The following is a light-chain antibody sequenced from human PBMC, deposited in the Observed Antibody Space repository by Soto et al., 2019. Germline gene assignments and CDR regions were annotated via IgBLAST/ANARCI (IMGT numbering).Light chain of an antibody. CDR2: AAS. CDR3: QQSYSTPPLT. J-gene: IGKJ4*01. Sequence: DLQMTQSPSSLSASVGDRVTITCRASQSIRSYLNWYQQKPGKAPKLLIYAASSLQSGVPSRFSGSGSGTDFTLTISSLQPEDFATYYCQQSYSTPPLTFGGGTKVEIK. CDR1: QSIRSY. V-gene: IGKV1-39*01.